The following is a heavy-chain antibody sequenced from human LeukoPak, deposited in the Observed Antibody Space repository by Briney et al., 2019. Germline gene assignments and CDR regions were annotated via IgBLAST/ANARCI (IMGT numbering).Heavy chain of an antibody. CDR1: GITFSSYG. CDR2: ISYDGSHT. Sequence: QPGGSLRLSCAASGITFSSYGMHWVRQAPGKGLEWVAVISYDGSHTYYADSVKGRFTISRDNSKNTLYLHMNSLTAEDTAVYYCAKDRLYYFGSGSECDYWGQGTLVTVSS. V-gene: IGHV3-30*18. D-gene: IGHD3-10*01. CDR3: AKDRLYYFGSGSECDY. J-gene: IGHJ4*02.